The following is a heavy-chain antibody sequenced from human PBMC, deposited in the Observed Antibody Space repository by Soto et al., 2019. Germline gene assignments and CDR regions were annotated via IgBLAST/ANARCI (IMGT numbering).Heavy chain of an antibody. CDR2: INAGNGNT. J-gene: IGHJ4*02. V-gene: IGHV1-3*01. CDR1: GYTFTSYV. CDR3: ARGSNPYYYDSSGYYSFDY. Sequence: QVPLMQSGAEVKKPGASVKVSCKASGYTFTSYVMHWVRQAPGQRLEWMGWINAGNGNTKYSQKFQGRVTITRDTSASTAYMELSSLRSEDTAVYYCARGSNPYYYDSSGYYSFDYWGQGTLVTVSS. D-gene: IGHD3-22*01.